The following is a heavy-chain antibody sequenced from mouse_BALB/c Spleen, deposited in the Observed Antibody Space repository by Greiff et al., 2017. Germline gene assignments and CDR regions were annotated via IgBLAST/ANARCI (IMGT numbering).Heavy chain of an antibody. J-gene: IGHJ3*01. CDR3: AREEDYYGSSPFAY. D-gene: IGHD1-1*01. CDR2: ISYSGST. Sequence: EVHLVESGPGLVKPSQSLSLTCTVTGYSITSDYAWNWIRQFPGNKLEWMGYISYSGSTSYNPSLKSRISITRDTSKNQFFLQLNSVTTEDTATYYCAREEDYYGSSPFAYWGQGTLVTVSA. CDR1: GYSITSDYA. V-gene: IGHV3-2*02.